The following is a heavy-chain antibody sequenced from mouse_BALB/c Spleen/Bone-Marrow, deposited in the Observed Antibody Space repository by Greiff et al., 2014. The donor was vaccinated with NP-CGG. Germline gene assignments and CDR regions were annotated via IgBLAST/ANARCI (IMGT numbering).Heavy chain of an antibody. CDR2: IYPSDSYT. CDR1: GYTFTSYW. CDR3: TRGGPYFDV. Sequence: QVQLQQSGAELVRPGASVKLSCKASGYTFTSYWINWVKQRPGQGLEWIGNIYPSDSYTNYNQKFKGKATLTVDKSSSTAYMQLSSPTSEDSAVYYCTRGGPYFDVWGAGTTVTVSS. J-gene: IGHJ1*01. V-gene: IGHV1-69*02. D-gene: IGHD1-1*02.